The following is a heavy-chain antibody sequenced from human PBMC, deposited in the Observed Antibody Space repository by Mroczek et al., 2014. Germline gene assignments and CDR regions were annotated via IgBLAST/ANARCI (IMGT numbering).Heavy chain of an antibody. J-gene: IGHJ4*02. V-gene: IGHV4-31*03. CDR3: ARVGGGYGVVDY. D-gene: IGHD5-12*01. CDR2: IYYSGST. Sequence: QVQLQQWGPGLVKPSQTLSLTCTVSGGSISSGGYYWSWIRQHPGKGLEWIGYIYYSGSTYYNPSLKSRVTISVDTSKNQFSLKLSSVTAADTAVYYCARVGGGYGVVDYWGQGTLVTVSS. CDR1: GGSISSGGYY.